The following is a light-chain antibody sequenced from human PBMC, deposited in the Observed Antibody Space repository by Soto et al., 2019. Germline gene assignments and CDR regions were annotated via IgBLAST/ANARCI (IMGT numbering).Light chain of an antibody. CDR3: QQGFT. Sequence: DIPMTQSPSTLSASVGDRVTITCRASQSISSWLAWYQQKPGKAPKLLIYDASSLESGVPSRFSGSGPGTEFTLTISSLQPDDFATYYCQQGFTFGPGTKVDIK. V-gene: IGKV1-5*01. CDR1: QSISSW. CDR2: DAS. J-gene: IGKJ3*01.